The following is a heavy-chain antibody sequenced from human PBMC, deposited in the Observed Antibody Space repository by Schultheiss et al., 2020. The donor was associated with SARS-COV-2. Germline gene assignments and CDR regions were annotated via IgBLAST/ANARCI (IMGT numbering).Heavy chain of an antibody. J-gene: IGHJ3*02. D-gene: IGHD3-22*01. CDR2: INSDGSST. Sequence: GESLKISCAASGFTFSSYWMHWVRQAPGKGLVWVSRINSDGSSTSYADSVKGRLTNSRDNAKNSLYLQMNSMRAEDTAVYYCAREYYYDSSGGAFDIWGQGTMVTVSS. CDR1: GFTFSSYW. V-gene: IGHV3-74*01. CDR3: AREYYYDSSGGAFDI.